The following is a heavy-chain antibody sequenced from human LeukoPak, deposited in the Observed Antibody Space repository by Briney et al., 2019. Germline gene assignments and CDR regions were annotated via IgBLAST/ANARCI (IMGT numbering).Heavy chain of an antibody. CDR2: VYYNGNT. J-gene: IGHJ5*02. Sequence: PSETLSLICTVSGDSITRRSYFWAWIRQRPGKGLEWIGSVYYNGNTYYNPSLKSRVTISVDTSGNQVSLTITSVTAADTAMYYCARHEPPSFYYESRGNWFDPWGQGAPVTVSS. CDR1: GDSITRRSYF. V-gene: IGHV4-39*01. D-gene: IGHD3-22*01. CDR3: ARHEPPSFYYESRGNWFDP.